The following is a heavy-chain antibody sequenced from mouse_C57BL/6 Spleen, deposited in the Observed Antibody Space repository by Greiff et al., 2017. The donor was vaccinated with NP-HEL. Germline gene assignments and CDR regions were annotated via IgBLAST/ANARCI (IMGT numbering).Heavy chain of an antibody. Sequence: QVQLQQPGAELVKPGASVKLSCKASGYTFTSYWMHWVKQRPGQGLEWIGMIHPNSGSTNYNEKFKSKATLTVDKSSSTAYMQLSHLTSEDSAVYYCARRPFDYYYGSSFDYWGQGTTLTVSS. CDR2: IHPNSGST. J-gene: IGHJ2*01. CDR1: GYTFTSYW. D-gene: IGHD1-1*01. V-gene: IGHV1-64*01. CDR3: ARRPFDYYYGSSFDY.